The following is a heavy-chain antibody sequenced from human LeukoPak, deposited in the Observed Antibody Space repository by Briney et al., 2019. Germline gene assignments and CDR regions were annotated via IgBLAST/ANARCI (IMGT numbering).Heavy chain of an antibody. CDR2: IDPNSGDT. CDR3: ARDSPFGMVTIALDY. CDR1: GYTFTGYY. J-gene: IGHJ4*02. Sequence: ASVKVSCKASGYTFTGYYVHWVRQAPGQGLEWMGWIDPNSGDTNYAQKFQDWVIMTRDTSITTAYMELTRLRSDDTAMYYRARDSPFGMVTIALDYWGQGTLVTVSS. V-gene: IGHV1-2*04. D-gene: IGHD3-3*01.